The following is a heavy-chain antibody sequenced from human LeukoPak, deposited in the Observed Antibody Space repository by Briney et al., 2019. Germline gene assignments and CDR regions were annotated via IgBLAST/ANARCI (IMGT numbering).Heavy chain of an antibody. CDR2: IYHSGST. J-gene: IGHJ3*02. CDR3: ARECGGDCYYAFDI. CDR1: VGSISSGCYS. Sequence: SETLSLTCAVSVGSISSGCYSWSWIRQPPGKGLEWIGYIYHSGSTYYNPSLKSRVTISVDRSKNQFSLKLSSVTAADTAVYYCARECGGDCYYAFDIWGQGTMVTVSS. V-gene: IGHV4-30-2*01. D-gene: IGHD2-21*02.